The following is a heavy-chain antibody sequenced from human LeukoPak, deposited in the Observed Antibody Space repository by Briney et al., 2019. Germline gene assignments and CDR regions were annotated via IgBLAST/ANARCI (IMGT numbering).Heavy chain of an antibody. D-gene: IGHD6-13*01. CDR3: ARDYKAAAGIKYYYYMDV. V-gene: IGHV1-69*13. CDR2: IIPIFGTA. J-gene: IGHJ6*03. CDR1: GGAFSSYA. Sequence: ASVKVSCKASGGAFSSYAISWVRQAPGQGLEWMGGIIPIFGTANYAQKFQGRVTITADESTSTAYMELSSLRSEDTAVYYCARDYKAAAGIKYYYYMDVWGKGTTVTISS.